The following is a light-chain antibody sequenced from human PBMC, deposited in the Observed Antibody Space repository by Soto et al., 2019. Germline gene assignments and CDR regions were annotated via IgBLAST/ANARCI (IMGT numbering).Light chain of an antibody. Sequence: EIVLTQSPGTLSLSPGERATLSCRASQTISSSYLAWYQQNPGQAPRLLIYAASTRATGIPDRFSGSGSGTDFTLTINRLEPEEFAVYFCQQFGGSPLFTFGPGTKVDIK. J-gene: IGKJ3*01. CDR2: AAS. V-gene: IGKV3-20*01. CDR3: QQFGGSPLFT. CDR1: QTISSSY.